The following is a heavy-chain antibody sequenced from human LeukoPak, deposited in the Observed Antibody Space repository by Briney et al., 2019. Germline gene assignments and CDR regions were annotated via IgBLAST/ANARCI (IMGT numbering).Heavy chain of an antibody. CDR3: ARNYPVNSPFDQ. J-gene: IGHJ4*02. D-gene: IGHD1-7*01. CDR2: IYYSGTT. V-gene: IGHV4-39*07. CDR1: GGSISSSSYY. Sequence: SETLSLTCTVSGGSISSSSYYWGWIRQPPGKGLEWIGSIYYSGTTYYNPFLKSRVTISVDTSKNQFSLKLVTVTAADTAVYYCARNYPVNSPFDQWGQGTLVTVSS.